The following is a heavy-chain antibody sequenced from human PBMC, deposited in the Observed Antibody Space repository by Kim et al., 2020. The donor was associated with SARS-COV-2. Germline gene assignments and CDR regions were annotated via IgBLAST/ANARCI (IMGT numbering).Heavy chain of an antibody. V-gene: IGHV3-30*01. D-gene: IGHD1-26*01. CDR3: ARARGGSYYYGMDV. J-gene: IGHJ6*02. Sequence: AHSVKGPFTISRDTSTNTLYLQMNSLRAEDTAVYYCARARGGSYYYGMDVWGQGTTVTVSS.